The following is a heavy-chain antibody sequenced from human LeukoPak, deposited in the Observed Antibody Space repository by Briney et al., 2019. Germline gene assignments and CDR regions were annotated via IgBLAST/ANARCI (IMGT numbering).Heavy chain of an antibody. Sequence: PGRSLRLSCAASGFTFDDYAMHWVRQAPGKGLEWVSGISWNSGSIGYADSVKGRFTISRDNAKNSLYLQMNSLRAEDTALYYCAKDRSGTLQFGSGFDYWGQGTLVTVSS. V-gene: IGHV3-9*01. CDR1: GFTFDDYA. J-gene: IGHJ4*02. CDR3: AKDRSGTLQFGSGFDY. D-gene: IGHD1/OR15-1a*01. CDR2: ISWNSGSI.